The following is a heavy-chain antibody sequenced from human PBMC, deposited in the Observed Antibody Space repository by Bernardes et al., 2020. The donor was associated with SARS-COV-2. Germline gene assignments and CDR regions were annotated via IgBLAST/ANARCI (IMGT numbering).Heavy chain of an antibody. J-gene: IGHJ4*02. CDR1: GGSVSSTTYY. CDR3: ARYIYAYNY. CDR2: VYYTGSA. Sequence: SLTCPVSGGSVSSTTYYWGWIRQPPGKGLEWIGNVYYTGSAYYNPSLESRVTISVDTSKNQFSLKLNSVTAADTAIYFCARYIYAYNYWGQGTLVTVSS. V-gene: IGHV4-39*01. D-gene: IGHD3-16*01.